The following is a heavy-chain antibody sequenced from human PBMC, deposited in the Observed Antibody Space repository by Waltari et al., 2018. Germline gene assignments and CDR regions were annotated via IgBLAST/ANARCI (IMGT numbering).Heavy chain of an antibody. J-gene: IGHJ5*02. CDR3: ARDGYSSGWFNWFDP. CDR2: IIPIFGTA. D-gene: IGHD6-19*01. Sequence: QVQLVQSGAEVKKPGSSVKVSCKASGGPFSSYAISWVRQAPGQGLEWMGGIIPIFGTANYAQKFQGRVTITADESTSTAYMELSSLRSEDTAVYYCARDGYSSGWFNWFDPWGQGTLVTVSS. CDR1: GGPFSSYA. V-gene: IGHV1-69*12.